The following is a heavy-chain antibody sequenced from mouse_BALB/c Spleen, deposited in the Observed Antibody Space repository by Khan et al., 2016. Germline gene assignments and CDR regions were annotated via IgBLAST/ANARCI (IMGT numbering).Heavy chain of an antibody. D-gene: IGHD2-4*01. J-gene: IGHJ3*01. V-gene: IGHV14-3*02. CDR1: GFNIKDTY. Sequence: VQLQQSGAELVKPGASVKLSCTVSGFNIKDTYIHWVKQRPEQGLEWIGRIDPADDNTRYDPKFQGKATITADTSSNTAYLQLSSLTSEDTAVYCCARGGYDYGLAYWGQGTRVTVSA. CDR3: ARGGYDYGLAY. CDR2: IDPADDNT.